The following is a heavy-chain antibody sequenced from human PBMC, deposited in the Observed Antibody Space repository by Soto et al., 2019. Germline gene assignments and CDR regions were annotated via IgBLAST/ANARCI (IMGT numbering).Heavy chain of an antibody. D-gene: IGHD3-3*01. Sequence: QVQLVESGGGVVQPGRSLRLSCAASGFTFSSYGMHWVRQAPGKGLEWVAVISYDGSNKYYADSVKGRFTISRDNSKNTLYLQMNILRAEDTAVYYCAHYDFSSPFDYWGQGTLVTVSS. CDR1: GFTFSSYG. CDR2: ISYDGSNK. CDR3: AHYDFSSPFDY. J-gene: IGHJ4*02. V-gene: IGHV3-30*03.